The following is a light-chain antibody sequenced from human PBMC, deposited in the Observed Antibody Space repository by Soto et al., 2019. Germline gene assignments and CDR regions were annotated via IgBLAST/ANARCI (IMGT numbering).Light chain of an antibody. CDR2: AAS. V-gene: IGKV1-39*01. CDR3: QQSYSTPRT. Sequence: DIQMTQSPSSRSASVGDRVTITCRASQSISSYLNWYQQKPGKAPKLLIYAASSLQSGVPSRFSGSGSGTDFTLTISSLQPEDFATYYCQQSYSTPRTFGHGTKVDIK. J-gene: IGKJ1*01. CDR1: QSISSY.